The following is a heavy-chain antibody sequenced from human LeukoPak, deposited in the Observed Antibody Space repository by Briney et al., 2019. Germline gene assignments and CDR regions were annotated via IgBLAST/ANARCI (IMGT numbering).Heavy chain of an antibody. CDR1: GFTFSRHW. Sequence: GGSLRLSCAASGFTFSRHWMYWVRQAPGKGLEWVANIKQDGSAKPYVDSAKGRFTISRDNAKNSLFLQMNSLRAGDTAVYYCARDNGWSADFWGQGTPVTVSS. D-gene: IGHD2-15*01. V-gene: IGHV3-7*03. CDR2: IKQDGSAK. CDR3: ARDNGWSADF. J-gene: IGHJ4*02.